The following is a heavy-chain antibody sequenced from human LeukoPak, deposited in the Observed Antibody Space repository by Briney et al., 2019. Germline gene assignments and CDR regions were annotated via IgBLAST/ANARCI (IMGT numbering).Heavy chain of an antibody. D-gene: IGHD3-22*01. J-gene: IGHJ4*02. CDR3: AKSRYYYDSSGYSPSDY. CDR1: GFTFSSYG. Sequence: GGSLRLSCAASGFTFSSYGMHWVRQAPGKGLEWVAVIGYDGSNKYYADSVKGRFTISRDNSKNTLYLQMNSLRAEDTAVYYCAKSRYYYDSSGYSPSDYWGQGTLVTVSS. CDR2: IGYDGSNK. V-gene: IGHV3-33*06.